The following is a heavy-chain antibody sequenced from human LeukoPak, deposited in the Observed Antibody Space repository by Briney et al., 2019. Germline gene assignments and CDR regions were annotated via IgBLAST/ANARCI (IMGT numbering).Heavy chain of an antibody. CDR2: ISAYHGNT. D-gene: IGHD3-9*01. J-gene: IGHJ6*03. Sequence: GSSVNVSCTPSRYTFTNYGISWLRPAPGQGREWMGWISAYHGNTKYPQMLQDTVTMTTDTSTSTAYMELRSLRSDDTAVYYCARGARYYDILTGYYRGYYYYYMDVGGKGTTVTVSS. CDR1: RYTFTNYG. V-gene: IGHV1-18*01. CDR3: ARGARYYDILTGYYRGYYYYYMDV.